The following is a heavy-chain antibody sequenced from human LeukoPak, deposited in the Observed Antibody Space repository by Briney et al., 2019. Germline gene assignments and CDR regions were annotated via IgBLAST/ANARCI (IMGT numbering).Heavy chain of an antibody. Sequence: SETLSLTCTVSGGSISSSSFYWGWIRQPPGKGLEWIGTIYYSGSTYYNPSLKSRVTISVDTSKNQFSLKLSSVTAADTAVYYCARLVATYFVSGRFDPWGQGTRVTVSS. V-gene: IGHV4-39*01. CDR1: GGSISSSSFY. D-gene: IGHD5/OR15-5a*01. CDR2: IYYSGST. J-gene: IGHJ5*02. CDR3: ARLVATYFVSGRFDP.